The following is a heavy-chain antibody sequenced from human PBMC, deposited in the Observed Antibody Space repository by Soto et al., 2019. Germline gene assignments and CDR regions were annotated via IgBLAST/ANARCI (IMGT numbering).Heavy chain of an antibody. D-gene: IGHD5-12*01. CDR3: ARGSAYSGYDLEY. CDR1: GFTFSSYA. J-gene: IGHJ4*02. V-gene: IGHV3-23*01. Sequence: EVQLLESGGGLVRPGGSLRLACAASGFTFSSYAMTWVRQAPGKGLEWVSGVSGTGGSAYYPDSGKGRFTISRNKTTNKLYLDINRLRAEDTAVYYCARGSAYSGYDLEYWGQGALVTVSS. CDR2: VSGTGGSA.